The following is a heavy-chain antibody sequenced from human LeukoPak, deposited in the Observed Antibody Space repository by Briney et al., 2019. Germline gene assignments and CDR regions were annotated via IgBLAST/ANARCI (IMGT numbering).Heavy chain of an antibody. CDR3: ARVGGTNYYYYGMDV. J-gene: IGHJ6*02. CDR1: GGSISNYY. Sequence: PSETLSLTCTVSGGSISNYYWSWIRQPPGKGLEWIGYIYYSGSTNYNPSIKSRVTISVDTSKNQFSLKLSSVTAADTAVYYCARVGGTNYYYYGMDVWGQGTTVTVSS. V-gene: IGHV4-59*01. D-gene: IGHD1-26*01. CDR2: IYYSGST.